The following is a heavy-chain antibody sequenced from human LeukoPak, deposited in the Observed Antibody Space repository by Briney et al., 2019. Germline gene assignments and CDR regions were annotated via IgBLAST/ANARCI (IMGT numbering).Heavy chain of an antibody. Sequence: AAVQVTCQASGYRFTGYYMHWVRQAPGQGLEWMGWINPNSGGTSYAQKFQGRVTMTRDTSITTAYMELSRLRSDDTAVYYCVPTSGDGRFYFDYWGEGTLVTVSS. J-gene: IGHJ4*02. CDR3: VPTSGDGRFYFDY. D-gene: IGHD2-21*01. CDR1: GYRFTGYY. CDR2: INPNSGGT. V-gene: IGHV1-2*02.